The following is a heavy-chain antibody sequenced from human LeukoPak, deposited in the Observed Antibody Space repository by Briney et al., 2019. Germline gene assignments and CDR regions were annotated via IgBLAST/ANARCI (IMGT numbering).Heavy chain of an antibody. CDR2: IYPGDSDT. CDR1: GYSFASYW. CDR3: ARLDDYYDSSGYYDY. V-gene: IGHV5-51*01. J-gene: IGHJ4*02. D-gene: IGHD3-22*01. Sequence: GESLKISCKGSGYSFASYWIGWVRQMPGKGLEWMGIIYPGDSDTRYSPSFQSQVTISADKSISTAYLQWSSLKASDTAMYYCARLDDYYDSSGYYDYWGQGTLVTVSS.